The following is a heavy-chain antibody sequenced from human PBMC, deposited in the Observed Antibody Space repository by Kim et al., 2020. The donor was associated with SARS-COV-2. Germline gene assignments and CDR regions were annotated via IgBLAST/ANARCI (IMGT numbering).Heavy chain of an antibody. V-gene: IGHV3-23*01. CDR3: AKDQFEIRQQLTNWFDP. CDR1: GFTFSSYA. J-gene: IGHJ5*02. D-gene: IGHD6-13*01. CDR2: ISGSGGST. Sequence: GGSLRLSCAASGFTFSSYAMSWVRQAPGKGLEWVSAISGSGGSTYYADSVKGRFTISRDNSKNTLYLQMNSLRAEDTAVYYCAKDQFEIRQQLTNWFDPWGQGTLVTVSS.